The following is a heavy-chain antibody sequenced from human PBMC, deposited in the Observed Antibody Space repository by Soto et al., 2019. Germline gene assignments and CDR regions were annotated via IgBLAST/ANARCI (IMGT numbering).Heavy chain of an antibody. CDR3: AKEARVRAFDI. CDR2: ISWNSGSI. D-gene: IGHD3-10*01. V-gene: IGHV3-9*01. CDR1: GFTFDDYA. Sequence: EVQLVESGGGLVQPGRSLRLSCAASGFTFDDYAMHWVRQAPGKGLEWVSGISWNSGSIGSADSVKGRFTISRDNAKNSLYLQMNCLRAEDTALYYCAKEARVRAFDIWGQGTMVTVSS. J-gene: IGHJ3*02.